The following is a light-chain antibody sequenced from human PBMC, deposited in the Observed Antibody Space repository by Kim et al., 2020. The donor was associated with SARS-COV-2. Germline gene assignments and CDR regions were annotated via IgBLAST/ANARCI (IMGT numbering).Light chain of an antibody. CDR3: CSYAGSSTFVI. CDR1: SGGVGGYNL. J-gene: IGLJ2*01. V-gene: IGLV2-23*02. CDR2: EVT. Sequence: QSITISCTGTSGGVGGYNLVSWYQQHPGKAPKVMIYEVTKRPSGVSNRFSGSKSGNTASLTISGLQAEDEADYYCCSYAGSSTFVIFGGGTQLTVL.